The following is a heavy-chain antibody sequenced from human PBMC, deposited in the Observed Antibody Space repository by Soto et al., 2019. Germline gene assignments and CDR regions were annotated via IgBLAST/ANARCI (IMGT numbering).Heavy chain of an antibody. CDR3: ARAAYYYDSSSYNPSDY. V-gene: IGHV1-24*01. D-gene: IGHD3-22*01. CDR1: GYTLTELS. CDR2: SDPEDGET. Sequence: ASVKVSCKVSGYTLTELSMHWVRQAPGKGLEWMGWSDPEDGETNYAQKFQGRVTITRDTSASTAYMEVSSLRSEDTAVYYCARAAYYYDSSSYNPSDYWRQGRLITV. J-gene: IGHJ4*02.